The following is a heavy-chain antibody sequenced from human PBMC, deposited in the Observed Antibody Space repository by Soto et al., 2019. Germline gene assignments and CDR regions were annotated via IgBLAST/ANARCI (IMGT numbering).Heavy chain of an antibody. CDR1: GYTFTSYG. D-gene: IGHD1-1*01. V-gene: IGHV1-18*01. CDR3: ASDEAYKWNDGGWFDP. CDR2: ISAYNGNT. Sequence: QVQLVQSGAEVKKPGASVKVSCKASGYTFTSYGISWVRQASGQGLEWMGWISAYNGNTKYAQKLQGRVTMTTDTSTSTADMELRSLRSDDTAVYYCASDEAYKWNDGGWFDPWGQGTLVTVSS. J-gene: IGHJ5*02.